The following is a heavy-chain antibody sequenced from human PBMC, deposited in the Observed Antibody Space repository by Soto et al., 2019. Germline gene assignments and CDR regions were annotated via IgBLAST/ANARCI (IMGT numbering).Heavy chain of an antibody. Sequence: PVGSLRLSCAASGFTFSSYGMHWVRQAPGKGLEWVAVISYDGSNKYYADSVKGRFTISRDNSKNTLYLQMNSLRAEDTAVYYCAKAAQWELLHYFDYWGQGTLVTVSS. D-gene: IGHD1-26*01. CDR3: AKAAQWELLHYFDY. CDR2: ISYDGSNK. V-gene: IGHV3-30*18. CDR1: GFTFSSYG. J-gene: IGHJ4*02.